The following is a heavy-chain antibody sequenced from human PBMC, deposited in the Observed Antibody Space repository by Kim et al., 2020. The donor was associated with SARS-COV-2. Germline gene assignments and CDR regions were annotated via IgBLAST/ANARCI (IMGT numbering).Heavy chain of an antibody. J-gene: IGHJ5*02. D-gene: IGHD2-2*01. CDR1: GLIFRNYG. Sequence: GGSLRLSCAASGLIFRNYGMHWVRQAPGKGLEWVADISYDGKSQYYGDSVEGRFTISRDNSKNTLYLQMNSLRLEDTAVYYCAKGPIAVVPGCKMWLDPWGQGTLVTVSS. CDR3: AKGPIAVVPGCKMWLDP. V-gene: IGHV3-30*18. CDR2: ISYDGKSQ.